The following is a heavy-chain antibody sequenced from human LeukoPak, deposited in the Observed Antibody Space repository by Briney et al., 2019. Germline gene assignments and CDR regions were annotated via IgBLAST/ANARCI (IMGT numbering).Heavy chain of an antibody. J-gene: IGHJ4*02. Sequence: KTGGSLRLSCAASGFTFSSYSMNWVRQAPGKGLEWVSSISSSSSYIYYADSVKCRFTISRDNAKNSLYLQMNSLRAEDTAVYYCARVRGSYHFDYWGQGTLVTVSS. CDR1: GFTFSSYS. CDR2: ISSSSSYI. CDR3: ARVRGSYHFDY. V-gene: IGHV3-21*01. D-gene: IGHD1-26*01.